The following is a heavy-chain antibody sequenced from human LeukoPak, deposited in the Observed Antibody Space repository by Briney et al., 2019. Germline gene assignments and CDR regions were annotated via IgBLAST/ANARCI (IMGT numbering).Heavy chain of an antibody. CDR3: ARGLSDFWSGYYTDIDY. D-gene: IGHD3-3*01. CDR1: GFTFSSSA. Sequence: PGGSLRLSCAASGFTFSSSAMSWVRQAPGKGLEWVSAISNNGGYTYYADSVQGRFTISRDNSKSTLCLQMNSLRAEDTAVYYCARGLSDFWSGYYTDIDYWGQGTLVTVSS. J-gene: IGHJ4*02. CDR2: ISNNGGYT. V-gene: IGHV3-23*01.